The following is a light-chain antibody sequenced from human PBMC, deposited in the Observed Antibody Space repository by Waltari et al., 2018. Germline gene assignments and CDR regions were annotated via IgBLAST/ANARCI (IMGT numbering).Light chain of an antibody. CDR3: AAWDDSLSGML. V-gene: IGLV1-44*01. J-gene: IGLJ3*02. CDR2: SND. CDR1: ASNIGNYH. Sequence: QSVLTQPPSASATPGQRVTISCSGSASNIGNYHVHWYQHLPGTAPRLLIYSNDQRPSEVPDRFSGSKSGTSASLAISGLQSDDESNYFCAAWDDSLSGMLFGGGTHLTVL.